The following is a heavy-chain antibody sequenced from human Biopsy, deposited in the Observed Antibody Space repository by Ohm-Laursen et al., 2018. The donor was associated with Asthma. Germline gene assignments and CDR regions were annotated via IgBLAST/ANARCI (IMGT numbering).Heavy chain of an antibody. CDR3: ARDGGLTSYPGTFHI. V-gene: IGHV4-39*02. D-gene: IGHD1-1*01. Sequence: GTLSLTCTVSGGSISSSSYYWGWIRQPPGKGLAWIGHIYYTGTTNYSPSLKSRATISGDRSKNQFSLKLTSVTAADTAVYYCARDGGLTSYPGTFHIWGQGTMVTVSS. J-gene: IGHJ3*02. CDR2: IYYTGTT. CDR1: GGSISSSSYY.